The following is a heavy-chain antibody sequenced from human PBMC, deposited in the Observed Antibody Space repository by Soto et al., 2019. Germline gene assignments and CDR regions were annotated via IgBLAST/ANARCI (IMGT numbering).Heavy chain of an antibody. CDR2: ISYDGSNK. J-gene: IGHJ4*02. CDR3: ARVYSGSGWYVDY. V-gene: IGHV3-30-3*01. CDR1: GFTFSSYA. Sequence: PGGSLRLSCAASGFTFSSYAMHWVRQAPGKGLEWVAVISYDGSNKYYADSVKGRFTISRDNSKNTLYLQMNSLRAEDTAVYYCARVYSGSGWYVDYWGQGTLVTVSS. D-gene: IGHD6-19*01.